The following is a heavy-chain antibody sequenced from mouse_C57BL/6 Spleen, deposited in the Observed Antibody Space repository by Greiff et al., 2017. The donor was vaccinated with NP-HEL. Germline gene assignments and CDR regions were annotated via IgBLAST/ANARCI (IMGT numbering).Heavy chain of an antibody. CDR3: ARHEKLYYYGSSYFDY. CDR1: GYTFTEYT. V-gene: IGHV1-62-2*01. Sequence: VKLMESGAELVKPGASVKLSCKASGYTFTEYTIHWVKQRSGQGLEWIGWFYPGSGSIKYNEKFKDKATLTADKSSSTVYMELSRLTSEDSAVYFCARHEKLYYYGSSYFDYWGQGTTLTVSS. CDR2: FYPGSGSI. D-gene: IGHD1-1*01. J-gene: IGHJ2*01.